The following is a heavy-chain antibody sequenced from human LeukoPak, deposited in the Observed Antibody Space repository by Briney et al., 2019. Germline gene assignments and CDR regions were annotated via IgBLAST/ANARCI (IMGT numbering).Heavy chain of an antibody. CDR2: IIPILGIA. Sequence: SVKVSCKASGGTFSSYAISWVRQAPGQGLEWMGSIIPILGIANYAQKIQGRVTITADKSTSTAYMELSSLRTEDTAVYYCARGYRLNDSSGYYRFPSYGMDVWGQGTTVTVSS. V-gene: IGHV1-69*04. CDR3: ARGYRLNDSSGYYRFPSYGMDV. D-gene: IGHD3-22*01. J-gene: IGHJ6*02. CDR1: GGTFSSYA.